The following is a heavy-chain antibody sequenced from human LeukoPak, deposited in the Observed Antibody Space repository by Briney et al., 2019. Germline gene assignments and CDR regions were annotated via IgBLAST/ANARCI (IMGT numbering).Heavy chain of an antibody. CDR1: GYTFTSYG. CDR3: ATDSEGQQQLVRLFEY. D-gene: IGHD6-13*01. CDR2: IYSYNGNT. J-gene: IGHJ4*02. Sequence: ASVKVSCKASGYTFTSYGISWVRQAPGQGLEWMGWIYSYNGNTNYAQKFQGRVTMTEDTSTDTAYMELSSLRSEDTAVYYCATDSEGQQQLVRLFEYWGQGTLVTVSS. V-gene: IGHV1-18*01.